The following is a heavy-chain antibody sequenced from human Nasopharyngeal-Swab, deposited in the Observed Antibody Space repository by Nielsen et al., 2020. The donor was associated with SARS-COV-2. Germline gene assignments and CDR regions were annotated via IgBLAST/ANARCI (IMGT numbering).Heavy chain of an antibody. Sequence: GESLKISCAAPGFTFSSYGMHWVRQAPGKGLEWVAVISYDGSNKYYADSVKGRFTISRDNSKNTLYLQMNSLRAEDAAVYYCARGGKNTAMALTDYWGQGTLVTVSS. D-gene: IGHD5-18*01. J-gene: IGHJ4*02. CDR2: ISYDGSNK. CDR3: ARGGKNTAMALTDY. CDR1: GFTFSSYG. V-gene: IGHV3-30*03.